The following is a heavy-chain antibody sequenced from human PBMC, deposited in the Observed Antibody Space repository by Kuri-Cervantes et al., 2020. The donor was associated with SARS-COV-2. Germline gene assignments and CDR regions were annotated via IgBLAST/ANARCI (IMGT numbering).Heavy chain of an antibody. CDR1: GGTFTTYG. J-gene: IGHJ6*03. CDR2: IIPIFGTA. CDR3: ARENGGVRGEWGLYYYYYYMDV. V-gene: IGHV1-69*06. D-gene: IGHD3-10*01. Sequence: SVKVSCKASGGTFTTYGFTWVRQAPGQGLEWMGGIIPIFGTANYAQKFQGRVTITADKSTSTAYMELSSLRSEDTAVYYCARENGGVRGEWGLYYYYYYMDVWGKGTTVTVSS.